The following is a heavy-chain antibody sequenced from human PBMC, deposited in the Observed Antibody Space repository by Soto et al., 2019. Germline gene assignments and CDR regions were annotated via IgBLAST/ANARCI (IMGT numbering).Heavy chain of an antibody. CDR3: ARGIYSTSSFFDS. Sequence: SDTLSLTCTFSGYSISTADYYWNWIRQPPGKGLEWIGYIYYSGNTYYIPSLKSRVTISVDTSKNQISLKLNSVTAADTAVYYCARGIYSTSSFFDSWGQGTLVTVSS. D-gene: IGHD6-6*01. CDR2: IYYSGNT. J-gene: IGHJ4*02. CDR1: GYSISTADYY. V-gene: IGHV4-30-4*02.